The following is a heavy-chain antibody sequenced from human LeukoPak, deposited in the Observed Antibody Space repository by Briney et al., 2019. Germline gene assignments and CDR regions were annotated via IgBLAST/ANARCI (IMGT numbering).Heavy chain of an antibody. CDR3: ARRAGAYSHPYDY. V-gene: IGHV3-53*01. Sequence: GGSLRLSCAASGFTVSSNYMSWVSQAPGKGVEWVSVIYSGGSTYYADSVKGRFTISRDNSKNTLYLQMNSLRAEDTAVYYCARRAGAYSHPYDYWGQGTLVTVSS. CDR2: IYSGGST. D-gene: IGHD4/OR15-4a*01. CDR1: GFTVSSNY. J-gene: IGHJ4*02.